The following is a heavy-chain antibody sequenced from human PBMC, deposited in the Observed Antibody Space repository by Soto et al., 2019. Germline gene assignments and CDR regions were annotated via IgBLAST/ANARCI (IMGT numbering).Heavy chain of an antibody. V-gene: IGHV3-74*01. CDR3: VKEKGDPGSYDI. CDR2: FNPDGTVI. CDR1: GLTLSSYW. Sequence: GGSLRLSCAASGLTLSSYWMHWVRQAPGEGLVWVARFNPDGTVINHADSVKGRFTISRDDAKNTLFLQMNSLRVDDTALYYCVKEKGDPGSYDIWGQGTMVTVSS. J-gene: IGHJ3*02. D-gene: IGHD3-10*01.